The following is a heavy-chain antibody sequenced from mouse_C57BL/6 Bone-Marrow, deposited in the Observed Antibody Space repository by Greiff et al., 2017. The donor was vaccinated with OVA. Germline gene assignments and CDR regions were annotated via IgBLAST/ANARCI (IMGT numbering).Heavy chain of an antibody. Sequence: QVQLKESGAELARPGASVKLSCKASGYTFTSYGISWVKQRTGQGLEWIGEIYPRSGNTYYNEKFKGKATLTADKSSSTAYMELRSLTSEDSAVDFCAREDYGSSPFAYWGQGTLVTVSA. CDR2: IYPRSGNT. V-gene: IGHV1-81*01. D-gene: IGHD1-1*01. CDR3: AREDYGSSPFAY. J-gene: IGHJ3*01. CDR1: GYTFTSYG.